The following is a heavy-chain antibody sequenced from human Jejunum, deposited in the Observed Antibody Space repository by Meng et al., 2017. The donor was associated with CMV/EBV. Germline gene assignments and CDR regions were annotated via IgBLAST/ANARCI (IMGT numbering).Heavy chain of an antibody. CDR2: IGTRSKYI. D-gene: IGHD3-16*01. CDR3: AREHYANPGY. V-gene: IGHV3-11*05. CDR1: VFTFRDHY. J-gene: IGHJ4*02. Sequence: QGKRGESGGGLVKPGGSLRPSCAAYVFTFRDHYMSWICQAPGKGLEWVSFIGTRSKYIGYADSVKGRFTISRDDAQNSLYLQMNSLRAEDTAVYYCAREHYANPGYWGQGTLVTVSS.